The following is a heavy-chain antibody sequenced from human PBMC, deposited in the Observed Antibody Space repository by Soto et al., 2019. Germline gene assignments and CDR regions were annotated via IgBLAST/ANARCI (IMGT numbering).Heavy chain of an antibody. V-gene: IGHV4-30-2*01. CDR2: IYHSGSI. CDR1: RGSLSRGGFS. J-gene: IGHJ5*02. CDR3: ARVPSP. Sequence: SEALSLTCAVSRGSLSRGGFSWSWIRQPPGKGLEWIGYIYHSGSIYYNPSLKSRVTISVDRSKNQFSLKLSSVTAADTAVYYCARVPSPWGQGTLVTVSS.